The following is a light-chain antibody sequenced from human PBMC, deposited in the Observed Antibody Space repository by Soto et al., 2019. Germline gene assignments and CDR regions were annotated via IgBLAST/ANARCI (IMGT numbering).Light chain of an antibody. Sequence: EIVLTQSPGTLSLSPGERATLSCRASQSVSRNLAWYQQKPGQPPRLLIYDASTRATGVPARFSGSGSGTDFILTISSLEPEDFAIYYCQQRSNWITFGQGTRLEI. CDR3: QQRSNWIT. CDR1: QSVSRN. J-gene: IGKJ5*01. V-gene: IGKV3-11*01. CDR2: DAS.